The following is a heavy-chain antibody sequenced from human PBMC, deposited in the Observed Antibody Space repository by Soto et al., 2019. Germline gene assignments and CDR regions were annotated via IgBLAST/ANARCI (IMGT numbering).Heavy chain of an antibody. J-gene: IGHJ4*02. V-gene: IGHV3-11*05. CDR1: GFTFSDYY. CDR3: ARDLHRYSGYDYVDY. Sequence: QVQLVESGGGLVKPGGSLRLSCVASGFTFSDYYMSWIRQAPGKGLEWVSYISSSSSYTNYADSVKGRFTISRDNANNSLDHQMNSLRAEDTALYYCARDLHRYSGYDYVDYWGQGNLVTVSS. D-gene: IGHD5-12*01. CDR2: ISSSSSYT.